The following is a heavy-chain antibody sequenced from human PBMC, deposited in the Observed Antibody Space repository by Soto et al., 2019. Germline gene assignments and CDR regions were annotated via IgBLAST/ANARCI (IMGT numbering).Heavy chain of an antibody. CDR2: IYYSGFT. CDR1: GGSISSGVYY. V-gene: IGHV4-31*03. Sequence: SETLSLTCTVSGGSISSGVYYWSWIRQHPGKGLEWIGYIYYSGFTYYNPSLKNRVTISVDTSKNQFSLKLSSVTAADTAVYYCARSVFPWGQGTLVTVSS. J-gene: IGHJ5*02. CDR3: ARSVFP.